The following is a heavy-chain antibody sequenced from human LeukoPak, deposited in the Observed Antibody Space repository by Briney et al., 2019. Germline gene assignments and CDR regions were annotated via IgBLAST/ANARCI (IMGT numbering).Heavy chain of an antibody. J-gene: IGHJ4*02. CDR3: ARIDRAVAGTIDY. V-gene: IGHV4-59*08. D-gene: IGHD6-19*01. Sequence: SETLSLTCTVSGGSISSYFWSWIRQPPGKGLEWIGYIYYSGSTNYNPSLKSRVTMSVDTSKNQFSLKLSSVTAADTAVYYCARIDRAVAGTIDYWGQGALVTVSS. CDR1: GGSISSYF. CDR2: IYYSGST.